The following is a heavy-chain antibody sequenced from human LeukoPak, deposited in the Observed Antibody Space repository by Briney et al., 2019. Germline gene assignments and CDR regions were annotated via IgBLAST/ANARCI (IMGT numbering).Heavy chain of an antibody. D-gene: IGHD3-16*01. CDR3: ARVLGGIQDY. CDR1: GYSISSGYY. Sequence: SETLSLTCTVSGYSISSGYYWGWLRQPPGKGLEWIGSIYHSGSTYYNPSLKSRVTISVDTSKNQFSLKLSSVTAADTAVYYCARVLGGIQDYWGQGTLVTVSS. J-gene: IGHJ4*02. V-gene: IGHV4-38-2*02. CDR2: IYHSGST.